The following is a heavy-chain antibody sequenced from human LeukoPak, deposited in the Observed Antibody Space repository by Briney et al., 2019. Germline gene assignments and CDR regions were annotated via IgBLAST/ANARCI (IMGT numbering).Heavy chain of an antibody. D-gene: IGHD4-17*01. V-gene: IGHV3-23*01. CDR1: GFTFSSYA. CDR2: ISGSGGST. CDR3: AKANLRTQYYF. J-gene: IGHJ4*02. Sequence: GGSLRLSCAASGFTFSSYAMSRVRQAPGKGLEWVSAISGSGGSTYYADSVKGRFTISRDNSKNTLYLQMNSLRAEDTAVYYCAKANLRTQYYFWGQGTLVTVSS.